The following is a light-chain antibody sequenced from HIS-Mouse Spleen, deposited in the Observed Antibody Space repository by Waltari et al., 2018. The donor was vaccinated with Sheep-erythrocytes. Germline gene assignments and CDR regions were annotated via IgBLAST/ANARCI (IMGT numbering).Light chain of an antibody. CDR1: SSDVGGYNY. CDR3: CSYAGSYNHV. Sequence: QSALTQPRSVSGSPGQSVTISCTGTSSDVGGYNYVSRYQQHPGKAPKLMMYDVSKRPSGVPDLFSASKSGNTASLTISGLQAEDEADYYCCSYAGSYNHVFATGTKVTVL. V-gene: IGLV2-11*01. CDR2: DVS. J-gene: IGLJ1*01.